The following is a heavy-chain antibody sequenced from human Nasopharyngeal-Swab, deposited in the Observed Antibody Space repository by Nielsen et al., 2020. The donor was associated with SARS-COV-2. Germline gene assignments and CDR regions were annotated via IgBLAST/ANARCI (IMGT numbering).Heavy chain of an antibody. V-gene: IGHV4-61*02. CDR3: ARGGGRRAFDI. J-gene: IGHJ3*02. CDR2: IYTSGST. D-gene: IGHD3-16*01. CDR1: GGSISSGSYY. Sequence: SETLSLTCTVSGGSISSGSYYWSWIRQPAGKGLEWIGRIYTSGSTNYNPSLKSRVTISVDRSKNQFSLKLSSVTAADTAVYYCARGGGRRAFDIWGQGTMVTVSS.